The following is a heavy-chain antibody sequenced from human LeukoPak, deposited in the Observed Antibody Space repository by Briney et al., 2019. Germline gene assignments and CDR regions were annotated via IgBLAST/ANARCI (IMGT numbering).Heavy chain of an antibody. CDR3: ARESSWGNFDY. CDR2: IYYSGST. J-gene: IGHJ4*02. V-gene: IGHV4-59*01. Sequence: PSETLSLTCTVSGGSISSYYWSWIRQPPGKGLEWIGYIYYSGSTNYNPSLKSRVTVSVDTSKNQFSLKLSYVTAADTAVYFCARESSWGNFDYWGQGALVTVSS. CDR1: GGSISSYY. D-gene: IGHD7-27*01.